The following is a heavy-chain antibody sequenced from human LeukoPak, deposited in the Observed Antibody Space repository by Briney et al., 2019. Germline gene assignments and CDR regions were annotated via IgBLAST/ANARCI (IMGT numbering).Heavy chain of an antibody. D-gene: IGHD5-18*01. CDR1: GFAFSSYG. Sequence: GGSLRLSCAASGFAFSSYGMSWVRQAPGKGLEWVSAISGSGGSTYYADSVKGRFTISRDNSKNTLYLQMNSLRAEDTAVYYCAKDGVDTALYYYYYYMDVWGKGTTVTVSS. CDR3: AKDGVDTALYYYYYYMDV. V-gene: IGHV3-23*01. J-gene: IGHJ6*03. CDR2: ISGSGGST.